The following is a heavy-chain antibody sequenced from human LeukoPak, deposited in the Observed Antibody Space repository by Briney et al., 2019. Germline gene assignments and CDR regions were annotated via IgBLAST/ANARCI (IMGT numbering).Heavy chain of an antibody. D-gene: IGHD3-22*01. CDR1: GGSISSSFYY. V-gene: IGHV4-39*07. CDR2: IYYSGST. CDR3: ARDTYYYDSSGYSNFDY. J-gene: IGHJ4*02. Sequence: SETLSLTCTVSGGSISSSFYYWGWIRKPPGKGLEWIGSIYYSGSTYYNPSLKSRVTMSADTSKNQFSLQLSSVTAADTAVYYCARDTYYYDSSGYSNFDYWGQGTLVTVSS.